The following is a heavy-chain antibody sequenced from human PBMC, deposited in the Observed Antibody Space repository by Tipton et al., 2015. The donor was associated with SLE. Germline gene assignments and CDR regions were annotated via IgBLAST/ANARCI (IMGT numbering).Heavy chain of an antibody. CDR1: GGSFSGHY. Sequence: TLSLTCAVYGGSFSGHYWNWIRQPPGKGLEWIGEINHSGSTNYNPSLKSRVTISVDTSKNQFSLKLNSATAADTAVYYCARLRSRITIFGVPMGWFDPWGQGTLATVSS. V-gene: IGHV4-34*01. CDR2: INHSGST. CDR3: ARLRSRITIFGVPMGWFDP. D-gene: IGHD3-3*01. J-gene: IGHJ5*02.